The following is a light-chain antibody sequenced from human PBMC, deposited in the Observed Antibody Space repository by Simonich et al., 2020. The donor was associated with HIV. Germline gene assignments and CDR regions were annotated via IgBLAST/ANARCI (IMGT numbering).Light chain of an antibody. CDR1: SSDIGTTT. Sequence: QSVLTQPPSASGTPGQRVTISGSASSSDIGTTTVNWYQQLPGTTPKLLHYREILQPSGVPDRFSGSKSGTSASRAISGLQSDDEADYYCAAWFDSLNGHLVFGGGTKLTVL. J-gene: IGLJ2*01. CDR3: AAWFDSLNGHLV. V-gene: IGLV1-44*01. CDR2: REI.